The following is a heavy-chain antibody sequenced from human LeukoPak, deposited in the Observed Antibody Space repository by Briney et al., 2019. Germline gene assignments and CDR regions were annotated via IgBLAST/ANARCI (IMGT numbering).Heavy chain of an antibody. Sequence: GASVKVSCKASGYTFTSYGISWVRQAPGQGLEWMGWISGYNGDTHYAQKVQGRVTMTTDTSTTTSYMELRSLRSDDSAVYYCARGRPYSGMDVWGQGTTVTVSS. D-gene: IGHD2-21*01. CDR2: ISGYNGDT. V-gene: IGHV1-18*01. CDR1: GYTFTSYG. CDR3: ARGRPYSGMDV. J-gene: IGHJ6*02.